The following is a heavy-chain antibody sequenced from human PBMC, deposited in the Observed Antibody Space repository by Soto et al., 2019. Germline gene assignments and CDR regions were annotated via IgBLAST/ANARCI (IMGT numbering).Heavy chain of an antibody. D-gene: IGHD6-6*01. V-gene: IGHV4-59*01. CDR2: VYDTGST. CDR1: GGSIIGYY. J-gene: IGHJ4*02. Sequence: PSETLSLTCIVSGGSIIGYYWRWIRQAPGKGLEWIGYVYDTGSTSYNPSLQSRVTISVDTSKKQFSLSLRLVTAADTAVYFCARSIAVPSSHIDHWGQGTRVTVSS. CDR3: ARSIAVPSSHIDH.